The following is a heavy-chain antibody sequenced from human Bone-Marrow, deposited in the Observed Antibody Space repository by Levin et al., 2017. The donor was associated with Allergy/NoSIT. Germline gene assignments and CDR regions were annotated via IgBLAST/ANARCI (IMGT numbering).Heavy chain of an antibody. Sequence: ASQTLSLTCTVSGGSISSSSYYWGWIRQPPGKGLEWIGSIYYSGSTYYNPSLKSRVTISVDTSKNQFSLKLSSVTAADTAVYYCAVAARLNWYFDLWGRGTLVTVSS. V-gene: IGHV4-39*07. D-gene: IGHD6-6*01. J-gene: IGHJ2*01. CDR3: AVAARLNWYFDL. CDR1: GGSISSSSYY. CDR2: IYYSGST.